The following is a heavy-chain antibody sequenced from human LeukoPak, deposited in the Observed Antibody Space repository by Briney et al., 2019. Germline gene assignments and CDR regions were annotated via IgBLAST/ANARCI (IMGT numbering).Heavy chain of an antibody. V-gene: IGHV3-23*01. J-gene: IGHJ4*02. CDR2: ISGNGVDT. CDR1: GFTFSSKS. D-gene: IGHD6-13*01. Sequence: PGGSLRLSCAASGFTFSSKSMTWVRQAPGKGLEWVSAISGNGVDTFYADSVKGRFTISRDNSRNTLYLQMNSLRAEDTAVYYCARDWIQSSWYGTPLGYWGQGTLVTVSS. CDR3: ARDWIQSSWYGTPLGY.